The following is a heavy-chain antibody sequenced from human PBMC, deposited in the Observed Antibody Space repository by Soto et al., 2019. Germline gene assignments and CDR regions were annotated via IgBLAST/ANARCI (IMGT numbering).Heavy chain of an antibody. J-gene: IGHJ4*02. CDR1: GVSISSSNW. V-gene: IGHV4-4*02. Sequence: SDTLSLTCAVSGVSISSSNWWSWVRHPPGTGLEWIGEINHSGSTNYNPSLKSRVTISVDTSKNQFSLKLSSVTAADTAVYYCGRLQDYFDYWGQGTLVSVSS. CDR2: INHSGST. CDR3: GRLQDYFDY.